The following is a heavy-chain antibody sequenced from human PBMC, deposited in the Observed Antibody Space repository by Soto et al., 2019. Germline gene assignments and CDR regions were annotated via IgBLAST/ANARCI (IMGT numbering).Heavy chain of an antibody. Sequence: SETLSLTCAVYGGSFSGHYWSWIRQPPGKGLEWIGEINHSGSTNYNPSLKSRVTISVDTSKNQFSLKLSSVTAADTAVYYCASRTAPVGFDYWGQGTLVTVSS. D-gene: IGHD3-3*01. CDR1: GGSFSGHY. CDR3: ASRTAPVGFDY. CDR2: INHSGST. J-gene: IGHJ4*02. V-gene: IGHV4-34*01.